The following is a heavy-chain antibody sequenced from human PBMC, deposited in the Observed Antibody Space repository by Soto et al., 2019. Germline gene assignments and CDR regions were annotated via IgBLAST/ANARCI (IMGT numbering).Heavy chain of an antibody. CDR1: GGPYSKYS. D-gene: IGHD3-22*01. V-gene: IGHV1-69*02. J-gene: IGHJ4*02. CDR3: ARSLLGDHYDSDGLDS. Sequence: QVQLLQSGTEVKKPGSSVTVSCKASGGPYSKYSISWVRQAPGQGLEWMGRIIPIFDMTNYAQKFQGRVTITADKSTSTVYMDLSSLRSEDTAVYYCARSLLGDHYDSDGLDSWGQGTLVSVSS. CDR2: IIPIFDMT.